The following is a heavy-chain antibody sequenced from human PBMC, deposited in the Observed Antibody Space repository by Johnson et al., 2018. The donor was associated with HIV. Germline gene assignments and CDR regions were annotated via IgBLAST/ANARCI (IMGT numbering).Heavy chain of an antibody. V-gene: IGHV3-64*01. CDR2: ISSNGGST. CDR3: ARGFDAFDI. CDR1: GFTFSSYG. J-gene: IGHJ3*02. Sequence: VQLVESGGGVVQPGGSLRLSCAASGFTFSSYGMHWVRQAPGKGLEYVSAISSNGGSTYYANSVKGRFTISRDNSKNTLYLQMGSLRAEDMAVYYCARGFDAFDIWGQGTMVTVSS.